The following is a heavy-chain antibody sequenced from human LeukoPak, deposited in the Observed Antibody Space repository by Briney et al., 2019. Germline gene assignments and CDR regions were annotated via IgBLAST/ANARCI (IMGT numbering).Heavy chain of an antibody. CDR1: GYTFTGYY. J-gene: IGHJ4*02. D-gene: IGHD6-19*01. Sequence: ASVKVSCKASGYTFTGYYMHWVRQAPGQGLEWMGWINPNSGGTNYAQKFQGRVTMTRDTSISTAYMELSRLRSDDTAVYYCARDRIRSIAVAGTGLIDYRGKGTLVTVSS. V-gene: IGHV1-2*02. CDR3: ARDRIRSIAVAGTGLIDY. CDR2: INPNSGGT.